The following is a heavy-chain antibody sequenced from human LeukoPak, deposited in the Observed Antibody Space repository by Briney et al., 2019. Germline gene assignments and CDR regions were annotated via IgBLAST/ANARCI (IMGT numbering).Heavy chain of an antibody. CDR1: GFTFSDYY. D-gene: IGHD3-16*01. V-gene: IGHV1-2*02. J-gene: IGHJ6*02. CDR3: ARPQRLIYVWGSHRPLYGMDV. Sequence: ASVKVSCKASGFTFSDYYIHWVRQAPGQGLEWVGWIHSSGGGTNYAQRVKGRFTQTRNTSTSTAYTELSSLSSDDTAVYYCARPQRLIYVWGSHRPLYGMDVWGQGTTVTVSS. CDR2: IHSSGGGT.